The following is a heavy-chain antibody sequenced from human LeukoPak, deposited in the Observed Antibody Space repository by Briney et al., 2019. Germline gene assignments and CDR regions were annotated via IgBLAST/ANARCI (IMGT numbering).Heavy chain of an antibody. CDR1: GFTFSSYA. CDR2: ISGSGGST. V-gene: IGHV3-23*01. Sequence: GGSLRLSCAASGFTFSSYAMSWVRQAPGKGLEWVSAISGSGGSTYYADSVKGRFTISRDNSKNTLYLQMNSLRAEDTAVYYCAKEEGRITIFGVVIEAPSYWGQGTLVTVSS. J-gene: IGHJ4*02. D-gene: IGHD3-3*01. CDR3: AKEEGRITIFGVVIEAPSY.